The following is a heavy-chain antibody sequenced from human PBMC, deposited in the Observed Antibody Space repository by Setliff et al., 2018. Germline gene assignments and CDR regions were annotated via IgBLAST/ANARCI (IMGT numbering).Heavy chain of an antibody. V-gene: IGHV3-30-3*01. CDR2: ISYDGSNK. CDR1: GFTFSSYA. CDR3: ARANTYHGDYYDY. Sequence: PGGSLSLSCAASGFTFSSYAMHWVRQAPGKGLEWVAVISYDGSNKYYADSVKGRFTISRDNSKNTLYLQMNSLRAEDTAVYYCARANTYHGDYYDYWGQGTLVTVSS. D-gene: IGHD4-17*01. J-gene: IGHJ4*02.